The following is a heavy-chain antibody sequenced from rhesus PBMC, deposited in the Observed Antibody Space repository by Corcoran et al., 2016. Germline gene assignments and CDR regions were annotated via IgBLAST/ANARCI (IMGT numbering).Heavy chain of an antibody. CDR1: GYSISSGYD. J-gene: IGHJ4*01. V-gene: IGHV4-76*01. CDR2: IYGSGGRT. Sequence: QVQLQESGPGVVKPSETLSLTCAVSGYSISSGYDWSWIRQPPGKGLEWIGYIYGSGGRTNYNPSLKNRVTISKDTSKNQFSLKLSSVTAADTAVYYCARTAGYNFDYWGQGVLVTVSS. CDR3: ARTAGYNFDY. D-gene: IGHD6-13*01.